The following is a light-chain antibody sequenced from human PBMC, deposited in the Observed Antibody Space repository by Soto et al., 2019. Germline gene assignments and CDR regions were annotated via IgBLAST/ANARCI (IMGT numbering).Light chain of an antibody. CDR2: SAS. CDR3: QQYVIWPPTFT. V-gene: IGKV3-15*01. CDR1: QSVSSN. J-gene: IGKJ2*01. Sequence: IVMTQSPGTLSVSPGERVTLSCRASQSVSSNLAWYQQKPGQAHRLLIYSASTRATGIPARFSGSGSGTEFTLAITSLQSEDFAVYFCQQYVIWPPTFTFGQGTKLEIK.